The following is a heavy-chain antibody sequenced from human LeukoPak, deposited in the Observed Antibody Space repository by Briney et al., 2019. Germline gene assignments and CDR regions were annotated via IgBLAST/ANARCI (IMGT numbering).Heavy chain of an antibody. Sequence: SETLSLTCTVSGGSISSGGYYWSWIRQHPGKGLEWIVYIYYSGSTYYNPSLKSRVTISVDTSKNQFSLKLSSVTAADTAVYYCARGGKGYYDSSGYYYLDYWGQGTLVTVSS. CDR3: ARGGKGYYDSSGYYYLDY. V-gene: IGHV4-31*03. J-gene: IGHJ4*02. CDR2: IYYSGST. CDR1: GGSISSGGYY. D-gene: IGHD3-22*01.